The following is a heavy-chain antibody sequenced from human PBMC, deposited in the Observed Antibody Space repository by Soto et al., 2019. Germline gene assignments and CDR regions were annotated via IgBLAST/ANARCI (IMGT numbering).Heavy chain of an antibody. V-gene: IGHV2-26*01. Sequence: QVTLKESGPVLVKPTETLTLTCTVSGFSLSNARMGVSWIRQPPGKALEWLAHIFSNDEKSYSTSLKSRLTTSKDTSKSQVVLTMTNMDPVDTATYYCARISVLPGYNWNANFDYWGQGTLVTVSS. CDR3: ARISVLPGYNWNANFDY. D-gene: IGHD1-1*01. CDR1: GFSLSNARMG. J-gene: IGHJ4*02. CDR2: IFSNDEK.